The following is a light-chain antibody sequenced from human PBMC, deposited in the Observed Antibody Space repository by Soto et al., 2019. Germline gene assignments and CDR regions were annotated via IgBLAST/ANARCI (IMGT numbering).Light chain of an antibody. CDR3: QQYSSSGT. Sequence: DIQMTQSPSSLSASVGDRVTITCRASQSISSYLNWYQQKPGKAPKLLIYAASSLQSGVPSRFSGSGSGTDFTLTISRLQPEDFAVYYCQQYSSSGTFGQGTKVDIK. V-gene: IGKV1-39*01. J-gene: IGKJ1*01. CDR1: QSISSY. CDR2: AAS.